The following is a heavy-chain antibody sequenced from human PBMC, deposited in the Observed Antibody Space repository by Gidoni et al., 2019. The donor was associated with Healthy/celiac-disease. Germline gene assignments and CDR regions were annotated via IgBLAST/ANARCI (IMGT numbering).Heavy chain of an antibody. CDR1: GFPFSSYW. J-gene: IGHJ4*02. CDR2: IKQDGSEK. D-gene: IGHD6-13*01. V-gene: IGHV3-7*01. Sequence: EVQLVESGGGLVQPGGSLRLSCAASGFPFSSYWMIWFRQAPGKGLEWVANIKQDGSEKYYVDSVKGRFTISRDNAKNSLYLQMNSLRAEDTAVYYCARDLEGQQLATFDYWGQGTLVTVSS. CDR3: ARDLEGQQLATFDY.